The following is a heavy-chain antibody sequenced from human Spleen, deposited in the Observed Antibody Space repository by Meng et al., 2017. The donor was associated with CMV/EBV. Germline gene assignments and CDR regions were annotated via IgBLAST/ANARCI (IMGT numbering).Heavy chain of an antibody. V-gene: IGHV1-18*01. J-gene: IGHJ4*02. CDR2: ISVNNGKT. Sequence: CKASGYIFTSYGISWVRQARGQGLEWMGWISVNNGKTNYAPKLQGRLTMTTDTSTSTAYMELRSLRSDDTAVYYCARVVKLGGYFDYWGQGTLVTVSS. CDR3: ARVVKLGGYFDY. D-gene: IGHD3-16*01. CDR1: GYIFTSYG.